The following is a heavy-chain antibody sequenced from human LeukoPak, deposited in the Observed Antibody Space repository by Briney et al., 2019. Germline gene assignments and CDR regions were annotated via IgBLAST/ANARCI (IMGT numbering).Heavy chain of an antibody. CDR2: IYYSGST. CDR3: ARRDTSSGVDP. CDR1: GGSISSSSYY. Sequence: PSETLSLTCTVSGGSISSSSYYWGWIRQPPGKGLEWIGSIYYSGSTNYNPSLKSRVTISIDTSKNQFSLKLSSVTAADTAVYYCARRDTSSGVDPWGQGTLVTVSS. J-gene: IGHJ5*02. D-gene: IGHD2-15*01. V-gene: IGHV4-39*07.